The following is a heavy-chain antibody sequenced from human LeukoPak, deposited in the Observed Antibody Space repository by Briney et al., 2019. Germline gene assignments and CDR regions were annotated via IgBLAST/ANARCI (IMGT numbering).Heavy chain of an antibody. D-gene: IGHD2-21*01. CDR2: ISSSDSTI. Sequence: GGSLRLSCAASGFTFSSYEMHWVRQPPGKGLEWVSYISSSDSTIYYADSVKGRFTISRDSSKNTLFLQMNRLRPEDAAVYYCAKAPVTTCRGAYCYPFDYWGQGTLVTVSS. V-gene: IGHV3-48*03. CDR1: GFTFSSYE. J-gene: IGHJ4*02. CDR3: AKAPVTTCRGAYCYPFDY.